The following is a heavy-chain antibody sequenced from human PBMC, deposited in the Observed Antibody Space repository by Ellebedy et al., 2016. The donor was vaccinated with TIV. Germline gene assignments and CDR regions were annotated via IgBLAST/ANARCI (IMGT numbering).Heavy chain of an antibody. CDR2: LTSNGLSP. D-gene: IGHD4-17*01. CDR3: LKGTATTGDAFDI. Sequence: PGGSLRLSCSASGFTFSDYAIHWVRQAPGKGLEYVAALTSNGLSPYYADSVRGRFTISRDNSKSTVYLQVGNLRTEDTAVYYCLKGTATTGDAFDIWGQGTMVTVSS. V-gene: IGHV3-64D*06. J-gene: IGHJ3*02. CDR1: GFTFSDYA.